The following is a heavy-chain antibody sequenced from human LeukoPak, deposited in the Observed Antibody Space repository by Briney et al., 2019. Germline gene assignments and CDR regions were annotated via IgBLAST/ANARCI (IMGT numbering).Heavy chain of an antibody. D-gene: IGHD4-17*01. CDR1: GGSISSYY. CDR3: ATGDYGRGDY. CDR2: IYYSGST. V-gene: IGHV4-59*01. J-gene: IGHJ4*02. Sequence: SETLSLTCTVSGGSISSYYWSWIRQPPGKGLGWIGYIYYSGSTNYNPSLKSRVTISVDTSKNQFSLKLSSVTAADTAVYYCATGDYGRGDYWGQGTLVTVSS.